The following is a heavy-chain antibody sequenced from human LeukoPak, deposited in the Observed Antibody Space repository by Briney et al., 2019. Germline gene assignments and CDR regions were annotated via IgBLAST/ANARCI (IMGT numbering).Heavy chain of an antibody. CDR3: AREASPEYYYDSSGYYYGTYYFDY. Sequence: GASVKVSCKASGYTFTSYYMHWVRQAPGQGLEWMGIINPSGGSTSYAQKFQGRVTMTRDVSTSTVYMELSSLRSEDTAVYYCAREASPEYYYDSSGYYYGTYYFDYWGQGTLVTVSS. V-gene: IGHV1-46*01. J-gene: IGHJ4*02. CDR1: GYTFTSYY. CDR2: INPSGGST. D-gene: IGHD3-22*01.